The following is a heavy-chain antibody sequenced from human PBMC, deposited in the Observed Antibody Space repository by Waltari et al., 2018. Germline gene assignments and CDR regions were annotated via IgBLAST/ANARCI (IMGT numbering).Heavy chain of an antibody. V-gene: IGHV4-38-2*02. CDR2: NYHTGDT. CDR3: ARATVGSTTTESFDI. CDR1: GYSISRGYY. D-gene: IGHD1-26*01. J-gene: IGHJ3*02. Sequence: QVLLQESGPGLLKPSETLSLTCTVSGYSISRGYYWAWIRQPPGKGLEWIASNYHTGDTYPNPSLKIRITISIDTSKNFFSLKLDSVTAADTAVYFCARATVGSTTTESFDIWGQGTLVSVSS.